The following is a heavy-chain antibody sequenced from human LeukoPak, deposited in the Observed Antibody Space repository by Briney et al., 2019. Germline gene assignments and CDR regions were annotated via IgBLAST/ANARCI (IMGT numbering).Heavy chain of an antibody. J-gene: IGHJ4*02. Sequence: GGSLRLSCAASGFTFSTYSVNWVRQAPGKGLEWVSSISSSSTYIYYADSVKGRFTISRDNANNSLYLQMNSLRAEDTAVYYCARDPPAIAVATQENYFDYWGQGTLVTVSS. V-gene: IGHV3-21*01. CDR3: ARDPPAIAVATQENYFDY. CDR1: GFTFSTYS. D-gene: IGHD6-19*01. CDR2: ISSSSTYI.